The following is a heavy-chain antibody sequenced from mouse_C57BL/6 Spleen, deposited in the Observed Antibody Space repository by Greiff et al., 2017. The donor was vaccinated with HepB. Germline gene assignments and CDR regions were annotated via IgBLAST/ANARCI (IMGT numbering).Heavy chain of an antibody. D-gene: IGHD2-4*01. CDR3: AKYDYDGYYAMDY. CDR1: GYTFTDYY. V-gene: IGHV1-19*01. CDR2: INPYNGGT. Sequence: EVQLQQSGPVLVKPGASVKMSCKASGYTFTDYYMNWVKQSHGKSLEWIGVINPYNGGTSYNQKFKGKATLTGNKSSSTAYMELNSLTSEDSAVYYCAKYDYDGYYAMDYWGQGTSVTVSS. J-gene: IGHJ4*01.